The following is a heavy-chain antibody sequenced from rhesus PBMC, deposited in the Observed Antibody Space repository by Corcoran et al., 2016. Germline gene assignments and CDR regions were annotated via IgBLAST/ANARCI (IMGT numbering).Heavy chain of an antibody. D-gene: IGHD3-16*01. CDR2: IDGSGVSN. CDR1: GGSISGYYY. V-gene: IGHV4S14*01. CDR3: ASVPDSGSYYCFDY. Sequence: QVQLQESGPGLVKPSETLSLTCAVSGGSISGYYYWSWIRQPPGKGLEWIGSIDGSGVSNYLNPSLNSRVTLSVDTSKNQFSLKLSSVTAADTAVYYCASVPDSGSYYCFDYWGQGVLVTVSS. J-gene: IGHJ4*01.